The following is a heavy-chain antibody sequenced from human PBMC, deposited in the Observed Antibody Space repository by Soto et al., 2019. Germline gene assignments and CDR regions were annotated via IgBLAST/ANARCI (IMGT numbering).Heavy chain of an antibody. J-gene: IGHJ4*02. CDR3: EKVGDRSWIQLSLMDY. V-gene: IGHV3-23*01. Sequence: EVQLLESGGGLVQPGGSLRLSCAASGFTFSSYAMSWVRQAPGKGLEWVSAISGSGGSTYYADSVKGRFTISRDNSKNTLYLQMNSVRAEDTAVYYCEKVGDRSWIQLSLMDYWGQGTLVTVSS. CDR1: GFTFSSYA. D-gene: IGHD5-18*01. CDR2: ISGSGGST.